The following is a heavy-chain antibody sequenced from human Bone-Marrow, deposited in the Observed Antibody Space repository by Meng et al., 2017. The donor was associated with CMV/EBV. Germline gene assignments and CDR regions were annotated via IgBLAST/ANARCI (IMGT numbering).Heavy chain of an antibody. V-gene: IGHV3-11*04. D-gene: IGHD3-10*01. J-gene: IGHJ4*02. Sequence: GESLKISCAASGFTFSDYYMSWIRQAPGKGLGWVSYISSSGSTIYHADSVKGRFTISRDNAKNSLYLQMNSLRAEDTAVYYCARELGAFNSGNFDYWGQGTLVTVSS. CDR3: ARELGAFNSGNFDY. CDR1: GFTFSDYY. CDR2: ISSSGSTI.